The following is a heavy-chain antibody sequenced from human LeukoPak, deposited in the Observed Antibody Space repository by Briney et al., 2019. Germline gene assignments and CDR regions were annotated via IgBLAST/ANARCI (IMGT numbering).Heavy chain of an antibody. CDR2: IYYSGST. CDR3: ARQGVHYYYGMDV. V-gene: IGHV4-59*08. CDR1: GGSISSYY. D-gene: IGHD4/OR15-4a*01. J-gene: IGHJ6*02. Sequence: SETLSLTCTVSGGSISSYYWSWIRQPPGKGLEWIGYIYYSGSTNYNPSLKSRVTISVDTSKNQFSLKLSSVIAADTAVYYCARQGVHYYYGMDVWGQGTTVTVSS.